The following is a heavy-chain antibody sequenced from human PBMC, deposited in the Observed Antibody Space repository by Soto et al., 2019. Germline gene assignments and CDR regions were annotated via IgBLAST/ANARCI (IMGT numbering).Heavy chain of an antibody. J-gene: IGHJ1*01. CDR2: INSDGSST. V-gene: IGHV3-74*01. Sequence: EVQLVESGGGLVQPGGSLRLSCAASGFTFSSYWMHWVRQAPGKGLVWVSRINSDGSSTSYADSVKGRFTISRDNAKNTLYLQMNSLRAEDTAVYHCARVKGGEGGKGDPLDLWGQGILVTVSS. D-gene: IGHD1-26*01. CDR3: ARVKGGEGGKGDPLDL. CDR1: GFTFSSYW.